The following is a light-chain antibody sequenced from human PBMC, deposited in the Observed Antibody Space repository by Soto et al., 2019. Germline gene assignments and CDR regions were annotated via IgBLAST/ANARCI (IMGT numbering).Light chain of an antibody. CDR2: DAS. V-gene: IGKV1-33*01. Sequence: DIQMTQSPSSLSASVGDRVTITCQASQDINTYLNWYQQKPGKAPKLLIYDASKLETGVPSRVSGGGPGTDFTLTVTSLQPEDIAAYFCQHYDNLLLTFGGGTKVEL. J-gene: IGKJ4*01. CDR3: QHYDNLLLT. CDR1: QDINTY.